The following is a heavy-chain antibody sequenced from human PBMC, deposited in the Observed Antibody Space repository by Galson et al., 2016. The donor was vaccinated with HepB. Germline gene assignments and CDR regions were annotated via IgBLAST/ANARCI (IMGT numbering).Heavy chain of an antibody. J-gene: IGHJ3*02. Sequence: SLRLSCAASGFNFDDYAMHWVRQAPGKGLEWVSSISWNSGHIDYADSVKGRFTISRDNAKNTLYLQMTSLRAEDTAVYYCARDRVGGTYGTPRHAFDIWGQGTMVTVSS. CDR2: ISWNSGHI. CDR1: GFNFDDYA. D-gene: IGHD1-26*01. CDR3: ARDRVGGTYGTPRHAFDI. V-gene: IGHV3-9*01.